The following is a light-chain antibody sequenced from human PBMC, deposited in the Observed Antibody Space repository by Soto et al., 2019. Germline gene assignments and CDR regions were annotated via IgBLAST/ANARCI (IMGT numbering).Light chain of an antibody. CDR3: AAWDDSLNGYV. J-gene: IGLJ1*01. CDR2: SSD. V-gene: IGLV1-44*01. Sequence: SLLTQPPSASGAPGPRVTISCSGSSPNIGSNSVNWYQQLPGTAPKLLIYSSDRRPSGVPDRFSGSKSGTSASLAISGLQSEDEADYYCAAWDDSLNGYVFGTGTKVTVL. CDR1: SPNIGSNS.